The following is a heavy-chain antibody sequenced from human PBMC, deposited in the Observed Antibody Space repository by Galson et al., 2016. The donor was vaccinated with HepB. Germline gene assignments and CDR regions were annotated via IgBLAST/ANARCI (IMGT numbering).Heavy chain of an antibody. V-gene: IGHV3-23*01. CDR2: ISGGGGST. CDR1: GFALGGYA. Sequence: SLRLSCAASGFALGGYAMSWVRQAPGKGLEWVSGISGGGGSTYYADSVKGRFSISRDNLQNTVDLQMNSLRAEDTAVYYCAKGFGATYYDILTGNDGWGQGTLVTVSS. D-gene: IGHD3-9*01. J-gene: IGHJ4*02. CDR3: AKGFGATYYDILTGNDG.